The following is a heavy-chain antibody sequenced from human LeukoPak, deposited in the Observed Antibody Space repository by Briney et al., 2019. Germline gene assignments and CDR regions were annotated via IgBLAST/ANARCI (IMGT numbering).Heavy chain of an antibody. D-gene: IGHD2-21*01. V-gene: IGHV3-66*02. CDR1: GFTVSSSY. CDR3: ARENCGGDCLGTFDN. Sequence: GGSLRLSCVASGFTVSSSYMSWVRQAPGKGLDWVSVIYSGGNTYYADSVKGRFTISRDNSKNTLYLQMNSLRAEDTAVYYCARENCGGDCLGTFDNWGQGTMVTVPS. CDR2: IYSGGNT. J-gene: IGHJ3*02.